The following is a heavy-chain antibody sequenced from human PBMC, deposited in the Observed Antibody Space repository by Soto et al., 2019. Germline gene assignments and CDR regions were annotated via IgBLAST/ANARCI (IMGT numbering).Heavy chain of an antibody. CDR2: ISSSGYST. CDR1: GFTCNNYA. Sequence: GASLTLSCAASGFTCNNYAMSWVRQAPGKGLEWVSAISSSGYSTYYADSVKGRFTISRDKSKNTVYLQMNNLRAEDTAVYYCAKGSVVVAAKFDSWGQGTMVKVSS. V-gene: IGHV3-23*01. CDR3: AKGSVVVAAKFDS. J-gene: IGHJ5*01. D-gene: IGHD2-21*02.